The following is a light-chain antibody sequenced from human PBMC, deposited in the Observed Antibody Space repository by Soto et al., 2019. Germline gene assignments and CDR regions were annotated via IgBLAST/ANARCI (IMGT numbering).Light chain of an antibody. V-gene: IGKV3-20*01. CDR3: QQYSSSLWT. Sequence: EIVLTHSPGTLSLCPWEIATLSCRASQSVSSSYLAWYQQKPGQAPRLLIYGASSRATGIPDRFSGSGSGTDFTLTISRLEPEDFAVYYCQQYSSSLWTLGQGTKVDIK. CDR2: GAS. J-gene: IGKJ1*01. CDR1: QSVSSSY.